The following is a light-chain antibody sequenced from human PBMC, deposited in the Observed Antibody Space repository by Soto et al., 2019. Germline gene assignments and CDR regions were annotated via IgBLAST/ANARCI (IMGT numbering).Light chain of an antibody. CDR2: GAS. Sequence: AIQMTQSPSSLSASVGDRVTITCRASQGIRDALGWYQQKPGKAPKLLVYGASSLQSGVPSRFRGSGSGADFTLPISSLQPDDFGTYYCLQDYSYPWTFGQGTKVEIK. CDR3: LQDYSYPWT. J-gene: IGKJ1*01. V-gene: IGKV1-6*01. CDR1: QGIRDA.